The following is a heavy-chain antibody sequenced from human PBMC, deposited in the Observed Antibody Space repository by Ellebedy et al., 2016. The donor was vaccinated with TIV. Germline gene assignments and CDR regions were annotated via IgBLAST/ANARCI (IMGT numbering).Heavy chain of an antibody. V-gene: IGHV4-59*01. Sequence: MPSETLSLTCTVSGGSISSYFWSWIRQPPGKGLEWIGYIFYSGSTNYNPSLKSRVTISVDTSKNQFSLILSSVTAADTAVYFCARGPGIAADWAHGLDVWGQGTTVTVSS. CDR2: IFYSGST. D-gene: IGHD6-13*01. CDR1: GGSISSYF. J-gene: IGHJ6*02. CDR3: ARGPGIAADWAHGLDV.